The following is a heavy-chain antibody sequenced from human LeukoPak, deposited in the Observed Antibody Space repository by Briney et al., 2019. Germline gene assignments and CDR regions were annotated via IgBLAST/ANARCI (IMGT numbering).Heavy chain of an antibody. CDR3: ANLDGDYSDY. CDR1: GFTFSSYG. D-gene: IGHD4-17*01. CDR2: IRYDGSNK. V-gene: IGHV3-30*02. J-gene: IGHJ4*02. Sequence: GGSLRLSCAASGFTFSSYGMHWVRQAPGKGLVWVAFIRYDGSNKYYADSVKGRFTISRDNSKNTLYLQMNSLRAEDTAVYYCANLDGDYSDYWGQGTLVTVSS.